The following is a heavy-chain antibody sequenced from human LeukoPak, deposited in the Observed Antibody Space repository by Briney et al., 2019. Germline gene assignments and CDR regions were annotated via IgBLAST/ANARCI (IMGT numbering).Heavy chain of an antibody. J-gene: IGHJ4*02. D-gene: IGHD3-10*01. CDR2: ISYDGSNR. Sequence: PGGSLRLSCAASGFTFSTYAMHWVRQAPGKGLEWVAVISYDGSNRYYADSVKGRFTISRDNSKNTLYLQMNSLRAEDTAVYYCARPAHPIYYYGSGSQFDYWGQGTLVTVSS. CDR3: ARPAHPIYYYGSGSQFDY. CDR1: GFTFSTYA. V-gene: IGHV3-30*04.